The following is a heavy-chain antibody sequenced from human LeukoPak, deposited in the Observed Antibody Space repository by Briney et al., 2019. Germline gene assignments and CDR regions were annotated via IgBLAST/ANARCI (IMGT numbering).Heavy chain of an antibody. J-gene: IGHJ4*02. CDR3: AKDRSIGTYYTFDH. V-gene: IGHV3-23*01. D-gene: IGHD1-26*01. CDR2: ISASGVMT. Sequence: GGSLRLSCAASGFTFTNYAMTWARQAPRKGLEWVSSISASGVMTYYADSVKGRFTVSRDNSKNSLYLQMSSLTAADTAVYYCAKDRSIGTYYTFDHWGQGTLVTVSS. CDR1: GFTFTNYA.